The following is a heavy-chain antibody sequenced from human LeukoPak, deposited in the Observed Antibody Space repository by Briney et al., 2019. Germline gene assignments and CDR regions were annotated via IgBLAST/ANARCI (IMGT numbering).Heavy chain of an antibody. D-gene: IGHD3-22*01. CDR1: GFTFSSYG. J-gene: IGHJ4*02. Sequence: PGGSLRLSCAASGFTFSSYGMHWVRQAPGKGLEWVAFIRYDGSNKYYADSVKGRFTISRDNSKDTLYLQMNSLRAEDTAVYYCARVSDYYDSSGYPFDYWGQGTLVTVSS. V-gene: IGHV3-30*02. CDR2: IRYDGSNK. CDR3: ARVSDYYDSSGYPFDY.